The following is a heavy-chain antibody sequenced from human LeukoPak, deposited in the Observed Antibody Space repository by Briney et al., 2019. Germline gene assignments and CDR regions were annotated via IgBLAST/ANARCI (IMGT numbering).Heavy chain of an antibody. CDR3: ASDDYYDSSGYHNWFDP. V-gene: IGHV1-2*06. D-gene: IGHD3-22*01. Sequence: ASVKVSCKASGYTFTGYYMHWVRQAPGQGLEWMGRINPNSGGTNYAQKFQGRVTMTRDASISTAYMELSRLRSDDTAVYYCASDDYYDSSGYHNWFDPWGQGTLVTVSS. CDR1: GYTFTGYY. CDR2: INPNSGGT. J-gene: IGHJ5*02.